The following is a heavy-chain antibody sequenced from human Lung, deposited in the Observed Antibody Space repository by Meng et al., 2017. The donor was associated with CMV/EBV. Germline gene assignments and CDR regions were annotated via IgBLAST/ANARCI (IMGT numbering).Heavy chain of an antibody. CDR2: IGTAGDT. D-gene: IGHD4-11*01. CDR3: ARSATVTTLGSRYGMDV. V-gene: IGHV3-13*01. J-gene: IGHJ6*02. Sequence: GGSXRLXCAASGFTFSSYDMHWVRQATGKGLEWVSAIGTAGDTYYPGSVKGRFTISRENAKNSLYLQMNSLRAGDTAVYYCARSATVTTLGSRYGMDVWGQGTXVTVSS. CDR1: GFTFSSYD.